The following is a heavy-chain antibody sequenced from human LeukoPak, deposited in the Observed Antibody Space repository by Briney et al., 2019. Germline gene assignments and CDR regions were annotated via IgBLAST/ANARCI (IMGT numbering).Heavy chain of an antibody. CDR3: ASWIYSSSWSHFDY. D-gene: IGHD6-13*01. CDR1: GFTFSSYA. Sequence: GGSLRLSCAASGFTFSSYAMHWVRQAPGKGLEWVAVISYDGSNKYYADSVKGRFTISRDNSKNTLYLQKNSLRAEDTAVYYCASWIYSSSWSHFDYWGQGTLVTVSS. J-gene: IGHJ4*02. V-gene: IGHV3-30-3*01. CDR2: ISYDGSNK.